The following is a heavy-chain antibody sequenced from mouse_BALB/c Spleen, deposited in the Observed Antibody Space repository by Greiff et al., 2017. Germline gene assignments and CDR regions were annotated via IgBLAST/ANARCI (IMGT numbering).Heavy chain of an antibody. CDR2: IRNKANGYTT. CDR3: ARDKREFAY. J-gene: IGHJ3*01. CDR1: GFTFTDYY. Sequence: EVQRVESGGGLVQPGGSLRLSCATSGFTFTDYYMSWVRQPPGKALEWLGFIRNKANGYTTEYSASVKGRFTISRDNSQSILYLQMNTLRAEDSATYYCARDKREFAYWGQGTLVTVSA. V-gene: IGHV7-3*02.